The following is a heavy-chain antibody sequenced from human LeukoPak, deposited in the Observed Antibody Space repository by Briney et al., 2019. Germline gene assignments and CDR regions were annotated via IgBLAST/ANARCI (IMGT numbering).Heavy chain of an antibody. V-gene: IGHV4-30-4*01. CDR3: ARGPWCSSTSCPAEYFQH. CDR2: IYYSGST. CDR1: GGSFSGYY. J-gene: IGHJ1*01. Sequence: PSETLSLTCAVYGGSFSGYYWSWIRQPPGKGLEWIGYIYYSGSTYYNPSLKSRVTISVDTSKNQFSLKLSSVTAADTAVYYCARGPWCSSTSCPAEYFQHWGQGTLVTVSS. D-gene: IGHD2-2*01.